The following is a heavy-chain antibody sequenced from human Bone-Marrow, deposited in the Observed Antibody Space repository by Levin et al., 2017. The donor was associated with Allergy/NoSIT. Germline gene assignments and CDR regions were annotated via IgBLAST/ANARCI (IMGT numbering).Heavy chain of an antibody. J-gene: IGHJ4*02. D-gene: IGHD2-8*01. Sequence: VASVKVSCKASGYTFTSYPLHWVRQAPGQGLEWMGWINGGNGDTKISQKFQDRATITRDTSASTAYMELISLTSEDTAVYFCARIRNNAFDHWGQGSLVTVSS. CDR2: INGGNGDT. V-gene: IGHV1-3*01. CDR1: GYTFTSYP. CDR3: ARIRNNAFDH.